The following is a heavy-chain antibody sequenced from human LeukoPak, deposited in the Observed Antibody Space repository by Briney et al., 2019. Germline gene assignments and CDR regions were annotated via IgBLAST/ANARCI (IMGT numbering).Heavy chain of an antibody. J-gene: IGHJ4*02. CDR2: ISSSSSYI. D-gene: IGHD5/OR15-5a*01. CDR1: GFTFSSYS. V-gene: IGHV3-21*01. Sequence: GSLRLSCAASGFTFSSYSMNWVRQAPGKGLEWVSSISSSSSYIYYADSVKGRFTISRDNAKNSLYLQMNSLRAEDTAVYYCARDLNGVSPLDYWGQGTLVTVSS. CDR3: ARDLNGVSPLDY.